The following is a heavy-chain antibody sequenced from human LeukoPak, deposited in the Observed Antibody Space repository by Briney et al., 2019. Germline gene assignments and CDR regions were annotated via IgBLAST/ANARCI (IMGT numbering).Heavy chain of an antibody. CDR3: ARIRTTPSTRFDS. CDR1: RFTFISHW. Sequence: PGGSLRLSCAASRFTFISHWMRWVRQAPGKGLEWVADIKQDGSEKYYVDSVKGRFTISRDNAKNSLYLQMNSLRAEDTAVYYCARIRTTPSTRFDSWGQGTLVTVSS. J-gene: IGHJ4*02. D-gene: IGHD1/OR15-1a*01. CDR2: IKQDGSEK. V-gene: IGHV3-7*01.